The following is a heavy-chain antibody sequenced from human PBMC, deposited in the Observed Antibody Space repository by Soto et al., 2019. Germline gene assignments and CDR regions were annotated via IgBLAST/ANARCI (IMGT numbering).Heavy chain of an antibody. J-gene: IGHJ4*02. CDR3: ASLCSGGSCYKGVSDY. Sequence: TLSLTCTVSGGSISSYYWSWIRQPPGKGLEWIGYIYYSGSTNYNPSLKSRVTISVDTSKNQFSLKLSSVTAADTAVYYCASLCSGGSCYKGVSDYWGQGTLVTVSS. V-gene: IGHV4-59*01. CDR2: IYYSGST. D-gene: IGHD2-15*01. CDR1: GGSISSYY.